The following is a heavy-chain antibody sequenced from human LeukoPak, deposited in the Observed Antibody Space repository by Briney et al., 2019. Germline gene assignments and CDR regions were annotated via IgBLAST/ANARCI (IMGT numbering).Heavy chain of an antibody. V-gene: IGHV3-21*04. CDR1: GFTFSGYT. D-gene: IGHD6-13*01. CDR3: AEVGYSSGMDV. CDR2: ITSSSSYI. Sequence: GGSLRLSCAASGFTFSGYTMNWVRQAPGKGLEWVSSITSSSSYIYYADSVKGRFTLSRDNAKNSLYLQMNSLRAEDTAVYYCAEVGYSSGMDVWGQGATATVSS. J-gene: IGHJ6*02.